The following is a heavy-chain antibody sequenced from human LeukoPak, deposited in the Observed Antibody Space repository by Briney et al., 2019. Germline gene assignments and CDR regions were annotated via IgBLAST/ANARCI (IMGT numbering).Heavy chain of an antibody. CDR3: AREVAADTGWFDP. CDR2: IYDSGST. J-gene: IGHJ5*02. CDR1: GASISSSRYY. D-gene: IGHD6-13*01. Sequence: PSESLSLTCTVSGASISSSRYYWSWIRQPPGKGLEWIGYIYDSGSTNYNPSLKSRVTISVDTSKNQFSLKLSSVTAADTAVYYCAREVAADTGWFDPWGQGTLVTVSS. V-gene: IGHV4-61*01.